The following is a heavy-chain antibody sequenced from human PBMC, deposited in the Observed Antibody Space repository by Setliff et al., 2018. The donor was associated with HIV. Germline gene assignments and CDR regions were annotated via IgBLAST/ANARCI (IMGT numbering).Heavy chain of an antibody. CDR3: ARAGHFDWLLPFDY. V-gene: IGHV3-7*01. CDR1: GLTFNRYW. J-gene: IGHJ4*02. D-gene: IGHD3-9*01. Sequence: GGSLRLSCVASGLTFNRYWMSWVRQVPGKGLEWVSNTKYDGSESYYVDSVKGRFIASTDNAKNLLYLLLNTLRADDTAVYYCARAGHFDWLLPFDYWGQGTLVTVSS. CDR2: TKYDGSES.